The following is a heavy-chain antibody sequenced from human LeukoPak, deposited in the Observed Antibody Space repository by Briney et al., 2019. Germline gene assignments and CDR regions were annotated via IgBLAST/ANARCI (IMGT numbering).Heavy chain of an antibody. D-gene: IGHD3-10*01. J-gene: IGHJ4*02. V-gene: IGHV3-64*01. CDR1: GFTFSSFP. CDR3: ARVMSGSGSKYFDY. Sequence: PGGSLRLSCAASGFTFSSFPMQWVRQVPGKGLEYVSAISSTGETSYYANSVKDRFTISRDNSKITLHLQMGSLRAEDMAVYYCARVMSGSGSKYFDYWGQGTLVTVSS. CDR2: ISSTGETS.